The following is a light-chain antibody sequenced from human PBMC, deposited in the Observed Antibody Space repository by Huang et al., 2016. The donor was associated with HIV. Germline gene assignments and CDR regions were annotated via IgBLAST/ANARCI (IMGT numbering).Light chain of an antibody. Sequence: EIVLTQYPATLSLSPGERATLSCRASQSVSSFLACYQQKPGQAPRLLIHDASNRATGIPARFSGSGSGTDFTLTISSLEPEDFAIYYCQQRNNWITFGQGTRLEIK. CDR1: QSVSSF. J-gene: IGKJ5*01. V-gene: IGKV3-11*01. CDR3: QQRNNWIT. CDR2: DAS.